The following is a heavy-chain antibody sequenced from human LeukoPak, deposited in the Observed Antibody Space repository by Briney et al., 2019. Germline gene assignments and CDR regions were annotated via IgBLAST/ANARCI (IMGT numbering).Heavy chain of an antibody. CDR1: GFTFSSYW. CDR2: IKQDGSEK. Sequence: GGSLRLSCAASGFTFSSYWMSWVRQAPGKGLEWVANIKQDGSEKYYVDSVKGRFNISRDNAKNSLYLQMNSLRAEDTAVYYCAKKEKFYRSWAYYYYYYMDVWGKGTTVTVSS. D-gene: IGHD2-15*01. J-gene: IGHJ6*03. V-gene: IGHV3-7*01. CDR3: AKKEKFYRSWAYYYYYYMDV.